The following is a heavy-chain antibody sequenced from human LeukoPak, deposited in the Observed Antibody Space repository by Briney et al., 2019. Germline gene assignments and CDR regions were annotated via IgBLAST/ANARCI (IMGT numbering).Heavy chain of an antibody. CDR2: ISSSSSYI. Sequence: GGSLRLSCAASGFTFSSYSMNWVRQAPGKGLEWVSSISSSSSYIYYADSVKGRFTISRDNAKNSLYLQMNSLRAEDTAVYYCARDPGSSGWYDYWGQGTLVTVPS. J-gene: IGHJ4*02. CDR1: GFTFSSYS. CDR3: ARDPGSSGWYDY. D-gene: IGHD6-19*01. V-gene: IGHV3-21*01.